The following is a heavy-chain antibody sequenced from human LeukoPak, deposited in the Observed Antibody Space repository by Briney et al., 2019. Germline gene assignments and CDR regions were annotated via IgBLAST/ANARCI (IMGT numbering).Heavy chain of an antibody. CDR3: ARDEYYDILTGYYARAPFDY. V-gene: IGHV4-61*02. Sequence: SETLSLTCTVSGGSINSGTYYWSWIRQPAGKGLEWIGRINTSGSTNYNPSLKSRVTISVDTAKNQYSLKLSSVTAADTAVYYCARDEYYDILTGYYARAPFDYWGQGTLVTVSS. CDR2: INTSGST. D-gene: IGHD3-9*01. J-gene: IGHJ4*02. CDR1: GGSINSGTYY.